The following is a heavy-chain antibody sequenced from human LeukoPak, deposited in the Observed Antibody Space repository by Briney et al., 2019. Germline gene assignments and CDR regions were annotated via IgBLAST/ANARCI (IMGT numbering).Heavy chain of an antibody. J-gene: IGHJ4*02. CDR3: AKHGDNVWGSFRFGLNY. D-gene: IGHD3-16*02. V-gene: IGHV3-23*01. CDR2: IIGSGNSI. Sequence: GGSLRLSCAASGFTFGTYAMSWVRQAPGKGLEWVSLIIGSGNSIHYADSVKGRFTISRDNFKNTVFLQLNSLRPEDTAVYYCAKHGDNVWGSFRFGLNYWGQGTLVTVSS. CDR1: GFTFGTYA.